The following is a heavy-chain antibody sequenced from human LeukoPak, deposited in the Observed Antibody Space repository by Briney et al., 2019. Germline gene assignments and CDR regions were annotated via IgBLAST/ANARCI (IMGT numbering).Heavy chain of an antibody. CDR1: GGTFSSYA. D-gene: IGHD2-15*01. Sequence: SVKVSCKASGGTFSSYAISWVRQAPGQGLEWTGRIIPILGIANYAQKFQGRVTITADKSTSTAYMELSSLRSEDTAVYYCARDRDIVVVVAASPWFDPWGQGTLVTVSS. J-gene: IGHJ5*02. V-gene: IGHV1-69*04. CDR2: IIPILGIA. CDR3: ARDRDIVVVVAASPWFDP.